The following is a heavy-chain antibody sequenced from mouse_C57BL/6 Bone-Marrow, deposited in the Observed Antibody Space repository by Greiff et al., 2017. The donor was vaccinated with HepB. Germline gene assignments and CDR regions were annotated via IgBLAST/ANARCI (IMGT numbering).Heavy chain of an antibody. CDR2: ISSGSSTI. CDR3: ASGGPRVDD. J-gene: IGHJ2*01. CDR1: GFTFSDYG. V-gene: IGHV5-17*01. D-gene: IGHD6-1*01. Sequence: EVQLVESGGGLVKPGGSLKLSCAASGFTFSDYGMHWVRQAPEKGLEWVGYISSGSSTIYYADTVKGRFTISRDNDKNTLFLHMTSLRSEDTAMYYCASGGPRVDDWGQGTTLTVSS.